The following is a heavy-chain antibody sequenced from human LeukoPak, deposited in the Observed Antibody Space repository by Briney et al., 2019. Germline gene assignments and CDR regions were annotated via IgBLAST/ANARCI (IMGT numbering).Heavy chain of an antibody. Sequence: GGSLRLFCAASGFTFRIYGMNWVRQAPGKGPEWVSYISSGSDTIYYADSAKGRFTMSRDNAKNSLFLQMNSLRAEDTAVYYCARATRNGYDYWGQGTLVAVSS. CDR2: ISSGSDTI. CDR1: GFTFRIYG. J-gene: IGHJ4*02. D-gene: IGHD5-24*01. CDR3: ARATRNGYDY. V-gene: IGHV3-48*04.